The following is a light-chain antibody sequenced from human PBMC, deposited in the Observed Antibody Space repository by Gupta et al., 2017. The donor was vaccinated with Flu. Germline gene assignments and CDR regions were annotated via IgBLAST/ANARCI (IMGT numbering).Light chain of an antibody. Sequence: LSLSPGERATLSCRASQSVSSSYLAWYQQKPGQAPRLLIYGASSRATGIPDRFSGSGAGTDFTLTISRLEPEDFAVYYCQQYVSAPPGYTFGQGTKLEIK. CDR2: GAS. V-gene: IGKV3-20*01. CDR1: QSVSSSY. CDR3: QQYVSAPPGYT. J-gene: IGKJ2*01.